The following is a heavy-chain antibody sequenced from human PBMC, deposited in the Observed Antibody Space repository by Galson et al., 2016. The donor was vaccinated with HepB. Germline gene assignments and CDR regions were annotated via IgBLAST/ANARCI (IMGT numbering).Heavy chain of an antibody. CDR2: ISDNTAGT. J-gene: IGHJ4*02. CDR1: GFFFSNFV. CDR3: ARVLGSYQSFDY. Sequence: SLRLSCAASGFFFSNFVMTWVRQAPGKGLEWVSDISDNTAGTKYADSVKGRFTISRDNAKNTLYLQMNSLRAEDTAVYYCARVLGSYQSFDYWGQGTLVTVAS. D-gene: IGHD1-26*01. V-gene: IGHV3-23*01.